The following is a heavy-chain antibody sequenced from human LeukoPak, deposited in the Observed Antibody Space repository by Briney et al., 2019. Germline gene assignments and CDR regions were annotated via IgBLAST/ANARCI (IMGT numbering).Heavy chain of an antibody. CDR3: ARDRYSGSLDAFDI. D-gene: IGHD5-12*01. V-gene: IGHV4-59*01. Sequence: PSETLSLTCTVSGGSISSYYWSWIRQPPGKGLEWIGYIYYSGSTNYNPSLKSRVTISVDASKNQFSLKLSSVTAADTAVYYCARDRYSGSLDAFDIWGQGTMVTVSS. CDR2: IYYSGST. CDR1: GGSISSYY. J-gene: IGHJ3*02.